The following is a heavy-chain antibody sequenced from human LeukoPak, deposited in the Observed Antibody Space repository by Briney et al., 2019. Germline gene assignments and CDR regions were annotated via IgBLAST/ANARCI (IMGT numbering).Heavy chain of an antibody. CDR3: ARFRYCSGGSCYYYFDY. V-gene: IGHV3-7*01. CDR2: IKQDGTEK. J-gene: IGHJ4*02. D-gene: IGHD2-15*01. CDR1: GFTFSSYW. Sequence: GGSLRLSCAASGFTFSSYWMNWVRQAPGKGLEWVANIKQDGTEKFYVDSVKGRFTISRDNAKNSLYLQMNSLRAEDTAVYYCARFRYCSGGSCYYYFDYWGQGTLVTVSS.